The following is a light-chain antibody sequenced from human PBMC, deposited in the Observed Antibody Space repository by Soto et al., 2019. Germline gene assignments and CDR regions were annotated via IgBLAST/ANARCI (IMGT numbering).Light chain of an antibody. V-gene: IGLV2-14*01. CDR2: EVS. CDR3: SSYTSSNTLEV. CDR1: SSHVGGSNY. J-gene: IGLJ1*01. Sequence: QSVLIQPASVSGSPGQSITISCTGTSSHVGGSNYVSWYQHHPHRAPKLLIYEVSYRPSGVSNRFSGSKSDNTASLTISGLQAEDEADYYCSSYTSSNTLEVFGIGTKVTVL.